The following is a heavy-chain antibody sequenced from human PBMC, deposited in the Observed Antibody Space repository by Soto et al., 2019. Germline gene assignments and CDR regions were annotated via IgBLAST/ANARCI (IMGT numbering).Heavy chain of an antibody. CDR3: ARVVKAGDYGDYGRYYFDY. CDR1: GYTFTTYG. J-gene: IGHJ4*02. Sequence: QVQLVQSGAEVKKPGASVKVSCKASGYTFTTYGITWVRQAPGQGLEWMGRISAYSGNTNYAQKLQGRLTVTTDTSTNTAYMDLRSLRSDDTAVYYCARVVKAGDYGDYGRYYFDYWGQGVLVTVSS. CDR2: ISAYSGNT. D-gene: IGHD4-17*01. V-gene: IGHV1-18*04.